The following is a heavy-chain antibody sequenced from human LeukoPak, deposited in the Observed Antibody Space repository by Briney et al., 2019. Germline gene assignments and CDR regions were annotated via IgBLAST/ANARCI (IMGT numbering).Heavy chain of an antibody. J-gene: IGHJ4*02. V-gene: IGHV3-11*04. CDR2: ISTSGSTI. CDR3: ARWPYSSSYYFDY. D-gene: IGHD6-6*01. CDR1: GFYFSDYY. Sequence: GGSLRLSCAASGFYFSDYYMSWIRQAPGKGLEWVSYISTSGSTIYYADSVKGRFTISRDNAKNSLYLQMNSLRAEDTAVYYCARWPYSSSYYFDYWGQGTLVTVSS.